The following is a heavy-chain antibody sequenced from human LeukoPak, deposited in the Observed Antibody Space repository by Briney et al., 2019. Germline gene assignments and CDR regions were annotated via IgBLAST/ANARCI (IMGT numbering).Heavy chain of an antibody. D-gene: IGHD3-9*01. J-gene: IGHJ4*02. CDR1: GDSVSNNTW. Sequence: SGTLSLTCVVSGDSVSNNTWWTWVRQPPGKGLEWIGEVYHTGFTRYNPSLESRVTMSVDKSKNQFSLSLSFVTAADTAVYFCARDGRYTYGSNLLDCWGQGTLVTVSS. V-gene: IGHV4-4*02. CDR2: VYHTGFT. CDR3: ARDGRYTYGSNLLDC.